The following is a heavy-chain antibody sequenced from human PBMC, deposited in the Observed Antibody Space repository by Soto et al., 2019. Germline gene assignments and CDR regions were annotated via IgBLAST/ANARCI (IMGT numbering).Heavy chain of an antibody. V-gene: IGHV3-23*01. CDR1: GFTFSSYA. CDR3: AKRSSSSTFDY. D-gene: IGHD6-6*01. Sequence: GSLRLSCAASGFTFSSYAMSWVRQAPGKVLEWVAVISGCDDITYYADSVKGRFTISRDNSKNTLYLQMNSLRAEDTAVYYCAKRSSSSTFDYWGQGTLVTVSS. J-gene: IGHJ4*02. CDR2: ISGCDDIT.